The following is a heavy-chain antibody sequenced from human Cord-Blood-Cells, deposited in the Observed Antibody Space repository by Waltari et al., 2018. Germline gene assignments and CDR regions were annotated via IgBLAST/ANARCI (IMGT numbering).Heavy chain of an antibody. CDR3: ARHLRHELPWGGQLATYFDY. CDR2: IYYSGST. CDR1: GGSISSSSYY. Sequence: QLQLQESGPGLVKPSETLSLTCTVSGGSISSSSYYWGWIRQPPGKGLEWIGSIYYSGSTYYNPSLKSRVTISVDTSKNQFSLKLSSVTAADTAVYYCARHLRHELPWGGQLATYFDYWGQGTLVTVSS. V-gene: IGHV4-39*01. J-gene: IGHJ4*02. D-gene: IGHD6-6*01.